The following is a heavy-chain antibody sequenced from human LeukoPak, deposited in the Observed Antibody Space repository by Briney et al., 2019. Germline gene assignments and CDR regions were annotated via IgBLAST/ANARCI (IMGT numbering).Heavy chain of an antibody. D-gene: IGHD1-1*01. CDR2: IYPGDSDT. CDR1: GYSFTNYW. V-gene: IGHV5-51*01. CDR3: ARRAPTMEYFEY. J-gene: IGHJ4*02. Sequence: GESLQISCKGSGYSFTNYWIGWVRQMPGKGLEWMGVIYPGDSDTRYSPSFQGQVTISADKSITTAYLQWSSLKASDTAIYYCARRAPTMEYFEYWGQGTLVAVSS.